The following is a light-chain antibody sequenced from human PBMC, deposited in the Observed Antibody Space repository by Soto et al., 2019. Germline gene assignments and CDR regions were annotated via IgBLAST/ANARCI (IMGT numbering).Light chain of an antibody. CDR2: AAS. V-gene: IGKV1-39*01. Sequence: DIQMTQSPSSLSASVGDRVTITCRASQSISSYLNWYQQKPGKAPKLLIYAASSLQSGVPSRFSGSGSGTDFPLTISSLQPEDFATYYFQRSFRTPLTSGGGTRWRLN. J-gene: IGKJ4*01. CDR1: QSISSY. CDR3: QRSFRTPLT.